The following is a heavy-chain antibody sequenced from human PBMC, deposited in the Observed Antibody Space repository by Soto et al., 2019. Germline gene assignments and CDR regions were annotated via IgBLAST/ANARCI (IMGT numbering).Heavy chain of an antibody. D-gene: IGHD2-2*01. CDR1: GYTFTSYG. CDR3: ARDPRDIVVVPAWERGDY. J-gene: IGHJ4*02. CDR2: ISAYNGNT. Sequence: QVQLVQSRAEVKKPGASVKVSCKASGYTFTSYGISWVRQAPGQGLEWMGWISAYNGNTNYAQKLQGRVTRTTDTSTSTAYMELRSLRSDDTAVYYCARDPRDIVVVPAWERGDYWGQGTLVTVSS. V-gene: IGHV1-18*01.